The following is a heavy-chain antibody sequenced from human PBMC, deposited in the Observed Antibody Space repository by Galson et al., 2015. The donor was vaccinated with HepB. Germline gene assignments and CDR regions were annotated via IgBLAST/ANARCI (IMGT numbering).Heavy chain of an antibody. CDR3: ARGGQYSSGCFDY. D-gene: IGHD6-19*01. CDR2: ISYDGSNK. V-gene: IGHV3-30-3*01. J-gene: IGHJ4*02. Sequence: SLRLSCAASGFTFSSYAMHWVRQAPGKGLEWVAVISYDGSNKYYADSVKGRFTISRDNSKNTLYLQMNSLRAEDTAVYYCARGGQYSSGCFDYWGQGTLVTVSS. CDR1: GFTFSSYA.